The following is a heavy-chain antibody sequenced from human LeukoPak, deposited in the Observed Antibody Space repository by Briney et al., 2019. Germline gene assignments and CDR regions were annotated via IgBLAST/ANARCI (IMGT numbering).Heavy chain of an antibody. V-gene: IGHV3-23*01. CDR3: AKVEGASKASVY. CDR1: GFTFSSYW. Sequence: GGSLRLSCAASGFTFSSYWMHWVRQAPGKGLEWVSAISGSGGSTYYADSVKGRFTISRDNSKNTLYLQMYSLRAEDTAVYYCAKVEGASKASVYWGQGALVTVSS. D-gene: IGHD1-1*01. CDR2: ISGSGGST. J-gene: IGHJ4*02.